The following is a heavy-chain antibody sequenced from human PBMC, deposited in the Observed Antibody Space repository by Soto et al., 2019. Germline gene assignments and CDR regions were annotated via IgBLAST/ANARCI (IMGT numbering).Heavy chain of an antibody. J-gene: IGHJ3*02. CDR1: DGSFSDYF. V-gene: IGHV4-34*01. CDR2: INHSGRT. Sequence: QVQLQQWGAGLLKPSETLSLTCAVYDGSFSDYFWSWIRQPPGKGLEWIGEINHSGRTNNNPSLKSRVTMSVDTSKKQFSLKLSSVTAADTAVYYCARSPGILDIWGQGTVVSVSS. CDR3: ARSPGILDI.